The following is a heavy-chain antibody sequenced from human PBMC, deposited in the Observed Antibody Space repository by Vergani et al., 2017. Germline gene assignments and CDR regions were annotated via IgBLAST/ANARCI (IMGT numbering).Heavy chain of an antibody. V-gene: IGHV3-9*01. Sequence: EVQLVESGGGLVQPGRSLRLSCAASGVTFDDYAMHWVRQAPGKGLEWASGINWNSDSIAYADSVKGRFTISRDNAKNSLYLQMNSLRAEDTALYYCVKDIAASGNYWYFDLWGRGTLVTVSS. CDR2: INWNSDSI. CDR1: GVTFDDYA. D-gene: IGHD6-13*01. CDR3: VKDIAASGNYWYFDL. J-gene: IGHJ2*01.